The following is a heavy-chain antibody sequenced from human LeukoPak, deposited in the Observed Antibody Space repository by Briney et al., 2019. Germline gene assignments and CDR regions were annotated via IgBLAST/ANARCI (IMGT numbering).Heavy chain of an antibody. Sequence: SETLSLTCAVYGGSFNGYYWTWIRQPPGKGLERIGGINKSGSTNYNPSLKSRVTMSIDTSKNQISLRLTSVTAADTAVYYCARNSAYSTSSGFNSWGQGTLVTVSS. D-gene: IGHD6-6*01. CDR1: GGSFNGYY. CDR3: ARNSAYSTSSGFNS. CDR2: INKSGST. J-gene: IGHJ4*02. V-gene: IGHV4-34*01.